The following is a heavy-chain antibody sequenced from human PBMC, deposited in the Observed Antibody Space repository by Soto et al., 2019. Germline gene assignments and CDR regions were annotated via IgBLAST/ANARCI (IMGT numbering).Heavy chain of an antibody. CDR1: GYTFINHG. Sequence: QFQLVQSEAEVKKPGASVKVSCEASGYTFINHGISWVRQAAGKGLEWMGWFIGSNGNTKYAQKFQGRVTMTTETSTSTAHMELRNLRSDDTAVYFCARDFYPLAYYFDPWGQGTLVTVSS. CDR3: ARDFYPLAYYFDP. J-gene: IGHJ4*02. V-gene: IGHV1-18*04. CDR2: FIGSNGNT.